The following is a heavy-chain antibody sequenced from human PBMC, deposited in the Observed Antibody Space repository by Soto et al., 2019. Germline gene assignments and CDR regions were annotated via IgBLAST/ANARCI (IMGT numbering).Heavy chain of an antibody. CDR2: ISGSGGST. D-gene: IGHD6-13*01. J-gene: IGHJ4*02. CDR1: GFTFSSYA. Sequence: EVQLLESGGGLVQPGGSLRLSCAASGFTFSSYAMSWVRQAPGKGLEWVSAISGSGGSTYYADSVKGRFTISRDNSKNTLYLQMNSLRAEDTAVYYCGVGKIAAVTDDYWGQGTLVTVSS. CDR3: GVGKIAAVTDDY. V-gene: IGHV3-23*01.